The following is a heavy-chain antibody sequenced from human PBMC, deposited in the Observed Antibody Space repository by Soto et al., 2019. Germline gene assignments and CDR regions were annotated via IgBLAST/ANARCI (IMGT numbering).Heavy chain of an antibody. CDR2: ISSSSSTI. CDR3: AIIPYSSGWYYFDY. Sequence: EVQLVESGGGLVQPGGSLRLSCAASGFTFSSYSMNWVRQAPGKGLEWVSYISSSSSTIYYADSVKGRFTISRDNAKNSLYLQMNSLRDEDTAVYYCAIIPYSSGWYYFDYWGQGTLVTVSS. V-gene: IGHV3-48*02. D-gene: IGHD6-19*01. CDR1: GFTFSSYS. J-gene: IGHJ4*02.